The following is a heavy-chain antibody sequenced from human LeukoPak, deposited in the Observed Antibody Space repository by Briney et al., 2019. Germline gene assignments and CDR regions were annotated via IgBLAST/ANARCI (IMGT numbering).Heavy chain of an antibody. D-gene: IGHD3-10*01. J-gene: IGHJ4*02. CDR3: ARGAYYYGSGKIFDY. CDR2: INPNSGGT. V-gene: IGHV1-2*02. CDR1: GYTFTGYY. Sequence: ASVKVSCKASGYTFTGYYMHWVRQAPGQGLEWMGWINPNSGGTNYAQKFQGRVTMTRDTSISTAYMELSRLRSDDTAVYYCARGAYYYGSGKIFDYWGQGTLVTVSS.